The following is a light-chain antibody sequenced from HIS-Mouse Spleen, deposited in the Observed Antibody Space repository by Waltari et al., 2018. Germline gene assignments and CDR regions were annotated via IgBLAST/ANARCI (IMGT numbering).Light chain of an antibody. CDR3: GTWDSSLSAWV. Sequence: QSVLTQPPSVSAAPGQKVTISCSGSSSNIGTNYISWYQQLPGTAPKLLIYDNNKRPSGITDRFSGSKSGTSATLGITGLQTGDEADYYCGTWDSSLSAWVFGGGTKLTVL. J-gene: IGLJ3*02. CDR2: DNN. V-gene: IGLV1-51*01. CDR1: SSNIGTNY.